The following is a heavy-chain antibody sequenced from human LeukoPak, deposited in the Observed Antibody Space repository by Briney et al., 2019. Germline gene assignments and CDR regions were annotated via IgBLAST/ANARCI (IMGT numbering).Heavy chain of an antibody. CDR3: ASGHLAFPFDY. Sequence: SVKVSCKASGGTLSSYAISWVRQAPGQGLEWMGRIIPILGIANYAQKFQGRVTITADKSTSTAYMELSSLRSEDTAVYYCASGHLAFPFDYWGQGTLVTVSS. CDR1: GGTLSSYA. D-gene: IGHD2-21*01. J-gene: IGHJ4*02. V-gene: IGHV1-69*04. CDR2: IIPILGIA.